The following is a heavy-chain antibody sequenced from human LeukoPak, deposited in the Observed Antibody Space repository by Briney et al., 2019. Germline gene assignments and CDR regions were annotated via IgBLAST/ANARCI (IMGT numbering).Heavy chain of an antibody. CDR1: NGYISNSDFY. J-gene: IGHJ4*02. Sequence: KPSETLSLTCTVSNGYISNSDFYWGWIRQPPGKGLEWIGSIFYDGSSDYNPSLKSRVTISVDTSKNQFSLRVNSVTAADTAVYFCARYYGSGRDTGYWGQGTLVTVSS. CDR3: ARYYGSGRDTGY. D-gene: IGHD3-10*01. V-gene: IGHV4-39*01. CDR2: IFYDGSS.